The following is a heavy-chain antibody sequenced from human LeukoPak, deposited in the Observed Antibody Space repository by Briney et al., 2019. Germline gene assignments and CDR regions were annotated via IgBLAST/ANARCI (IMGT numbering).Heavy chain of an antibody. CDR3: ARTPYDSGGYGTFDY. J-gene: IGHJ4*02. CDR2: IYYSGST. Sequence: PSETLSLTCTVSGGSLRSDYWSWIRQPPGKGLEWIGYIYYSGSTNYNPSLKSRVTISVDTSKDQFSLKLSSVTAADTAVYYCARTPYDSGGYGTFDYWGQGTLVTVSS. D-gene: IGHD3-22*01. V-gene: IGHV4-59*01. CDR1: GGSLRSDY.